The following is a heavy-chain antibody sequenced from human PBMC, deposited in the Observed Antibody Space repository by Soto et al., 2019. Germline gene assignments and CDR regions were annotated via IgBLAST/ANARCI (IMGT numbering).Heavy chain of an antibody. V-gene: IGHV1-69*08. Sequence: QVQLVQSGAEVKKPGSSVKVSCKASGGTFSSYTISWVRQAPGQGLEWMGRIIPILGIANYAQKFQGRVTITADKSTSTAYMELSSLRSDDTAVYYCARDQDRGYSGYWGQGTLVTASS. J-gene: IGHJ4*02. D-gene: IGHD3-10*01. CDR3: ARDQDRGYSGY. CDR1: GGTFSSYT. CDR2: IIPILGIA.